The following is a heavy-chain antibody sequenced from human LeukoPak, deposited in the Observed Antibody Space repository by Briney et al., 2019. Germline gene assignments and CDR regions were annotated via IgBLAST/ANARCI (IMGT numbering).Heavy chain of an antibody. V-gene: IGHV3-21*01. CDR2: ISSSSSYI. Sequence: GGSLRHSCAASGFTFSSYSMNWVRQAPGKGLEWVSSISSSSSYIYYADSVKGRFTISRDNAKNSLYLQMNSLRAEDTAVYYCARTKYYYGSGSYRHYFDYWGQGTLVTVSS. J-gene: IGHJ4*02. D-gene: IGHD3-10*01. CDR1: GFTFSSYS. CDR3: ARTKYYYGSGSYRHYFDY.